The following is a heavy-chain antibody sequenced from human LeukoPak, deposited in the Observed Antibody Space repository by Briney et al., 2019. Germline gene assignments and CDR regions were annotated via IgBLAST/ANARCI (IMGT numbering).Heavy chain of an antibody. CDR1: GGSISRGGYS. V-gene: IGHV4-30-4*07. CDR2: FYYSGST. CDR3: ARVGPDF. Sequence: PSQTLSLTCAVSGGSISRGGYSWSWIRQPPGKGLEWIGYFYYSGSTYYNPSLKSRVTISVDTSKNQFSLKLNSVTAADTAVYYCARVGPDFWGQGTLVTVSS. J-gene: IGHJ4*02.